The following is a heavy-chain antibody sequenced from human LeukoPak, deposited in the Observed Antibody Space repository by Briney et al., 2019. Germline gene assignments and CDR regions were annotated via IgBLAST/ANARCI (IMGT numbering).Heavy chain of an antibody. V-gene: IGHV3-30*04. Sequence: PGGSLRLSCAVSGFIFSNYAMHWVRQAPGKGLEGVPTISYDGTHKNYADSVKGRFTISRDDSKNTLYLQMNSLRAEDTAVYYCARIAAAGTGSDYWGQGTLVTVSS. J-gene: IGHJ4*02. CDR1: GFIFSNYA. CDR3: ARIAAAGTGSDY. CDR2: ISYDGTHK. D-gene: IGHD6-13*01.